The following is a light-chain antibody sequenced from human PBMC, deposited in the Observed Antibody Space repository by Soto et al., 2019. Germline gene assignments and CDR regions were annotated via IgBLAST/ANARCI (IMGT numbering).Light chain of an antibody. CDR1: SSNIGAGFD. J-gene: IGLJ3*02. CDR3: KSDDRSMSGSLV. Sequence: QSGLTQPPSVSGTPGQRVTISCTGTSSNIGAGFDVHWYQQLPGAAPKLLIYGNNNRPSGVPDRVSGSKSGTSASLAITGLQAADAEYYYCKSDDRSMSGSLVVGGGTKLTVL. V-gene: IGLV1-40*01. CDR2: GNN.